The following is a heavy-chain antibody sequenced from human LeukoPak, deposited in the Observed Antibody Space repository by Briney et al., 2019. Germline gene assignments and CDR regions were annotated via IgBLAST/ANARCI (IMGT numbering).Heavy chain of an antibody. CDR2: IQYDGSNK. CDR3: ARWIGAAGIEYHYYMDV. Sequence: GGSLRLSCAAFGFTFRSYVMHWVRQAPGKGLEWMAFIQYDGSNKYYADSVKGRFTISRGNSKNTLDLQMDSLRPEDTAVYYCARWIGAAGIEYHYYMDVWGRGTTVTVSS. V-gene: IGHV3-30*02. D-gene: IGHD6-13*01. CDR1: GFTFRSYV. J-gene: IGHJ6*03.